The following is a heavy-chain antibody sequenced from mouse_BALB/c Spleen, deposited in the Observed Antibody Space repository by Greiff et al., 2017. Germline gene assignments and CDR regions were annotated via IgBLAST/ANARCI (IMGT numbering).Heavy chain of an antibody. Sequence: LVESGGGLVKPGGSLKLSCAASGFTFSDYYMYWVRQTPEKRLEWVATISDGGSYTYYPDSVKGRFTISRDNAKNNLYLQMSSLKSEDTAMYYCARGVEGYFDVWGAGTTVTVSS. J-gene: IGHJ1*01. CDR3: ARGVEGYFDV. D-gene: IGHD1-1*01. CDR2: ISDGGSYT. V-gene: IGHV5-4*02. CDR1: GFTFSDYY.